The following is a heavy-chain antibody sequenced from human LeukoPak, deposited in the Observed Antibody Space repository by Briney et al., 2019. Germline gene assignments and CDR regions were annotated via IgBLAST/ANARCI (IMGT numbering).Heavy chain of an antibody. CDR3: AGAGRVRNDLDI. V-gene: IGHV3-21*01. Sequence: GGSLRLSCAASGFTFSSYSMNWVRQAPGKGLEWVSSISSSSSYIYYADSVKGRFTISRDNAKNTLHLQMNSLTAEDTAVYYCAGAGRVRNDLDIWGQGTMVTVSS. CDR2: ISSSSSYI. D-gene: IGHD1-14*01. J-gene: IGHJ3*02. CDR1: GFTFSSYS.